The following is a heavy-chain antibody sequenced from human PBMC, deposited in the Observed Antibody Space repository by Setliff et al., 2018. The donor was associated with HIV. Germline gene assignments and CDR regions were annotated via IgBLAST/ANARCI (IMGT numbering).Heavy chain of an antibody. D-gene: IGHD5-18*01. CDR3: ARVRRGNNYALPDHRFDP. Sequence: SETLSLTCAVYGESFNDYYWSWIRLPPGKGPEWIGEINHYGSGNYNPSLKSRVTISVDTSKNQFSLRLTSVTAADTAVYYCARVRRGNNYALPDHRFDPWGQGTLVTVSS. V-gene: IGHV4-34*01. J-gene: IGHJ5*02. CDR1: GESFNDYY. CDR2: INHYGSG.